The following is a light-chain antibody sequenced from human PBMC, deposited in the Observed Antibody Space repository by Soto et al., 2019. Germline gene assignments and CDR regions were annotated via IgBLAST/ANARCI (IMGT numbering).Light chain of an antibody. J-gene: IGLJ2*01. Sequence: QSALTQPASVSGSPGQSITIPCNDVGGYNYVSWYQQHPRKAPKLMIYEVTNRPSGVSNRFSGSKSGNTASLTISGRQAEDEADYYCSSFASSSPVVFGEGTKLTVL. V-gene: IGLV2-14*01. CDR3: SSFASSSPVV. CDR1: VGGYNY. CDR2: EVT.